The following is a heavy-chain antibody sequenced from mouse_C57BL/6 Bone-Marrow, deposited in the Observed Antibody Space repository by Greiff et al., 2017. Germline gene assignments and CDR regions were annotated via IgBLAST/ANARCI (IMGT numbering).Heavy chain of an antibody. CDR2: ICPRSGNT. J-gene: IGHJ3*01. V-gene: IGHV1-81*01. CDR3: ARGPYYSNYVLFAD. Sequence: VKLVESGAELARPGASVKLSCKASGYTFTSYGISWVKQRTGQGLQWIGEICPRSGNTYYHEKFKGKATLTADKYSSTAYMELRSLTSEDSAVYFCARGPYYSNYVLFADWGQGTLVTVSA. D-gene: IGHD2-5*01. CDR1: GYTFTSYG.